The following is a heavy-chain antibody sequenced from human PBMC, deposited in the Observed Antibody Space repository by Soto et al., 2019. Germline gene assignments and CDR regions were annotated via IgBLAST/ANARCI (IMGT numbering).Heavy chain of an antibody. CDR2: IDPSSGSP. D-gene: IGHD5-12*01. CDR3: AREMATIRGVDFDY. Sequence: QVQLVQSGAEGKKPGASVKVSCKASGYMFPSYYMHWVRQAPGQGLEWMGIIDPSSGSPKYAQKFQGRVTMTRDTSTNTVYMDLSSLRSEDTAVYYCAREMATIRGVDFDYWGQGTLVTVSS. V-gene: IGHV1-46*01. CDR1: GYMFPSYY. J-gene: IGHJ4*02.